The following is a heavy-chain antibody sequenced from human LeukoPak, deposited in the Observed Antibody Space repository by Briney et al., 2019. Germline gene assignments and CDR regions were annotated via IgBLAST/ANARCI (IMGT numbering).Heavy chain of an antibody. V-gene: IGHV1-8*02. CDR2: MNPNSGNT. Sequence: ASVKVSCKASGYTFTGYYMHWVRQATGQGLEWMVWMNPNSGNTGYAQKFQGRVTMTRNTSISTAYMELSSLRSEDTAVYYCARAGGYCGRISCPYYFDYWGQGSLVGVSS. J-gene: IGHJ4*02. CDR3: ARAGGYCGRISCPYYFDY. D-gene: IGHD2-15*01. CDR1: GYTFTGYY.